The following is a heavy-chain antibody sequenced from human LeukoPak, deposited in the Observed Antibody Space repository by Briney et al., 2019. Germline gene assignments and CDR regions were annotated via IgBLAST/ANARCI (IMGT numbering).Heavy chain of an antibody. J-gene: IGHJ2*01. CDR2: ISSSSSYI. V-gene: IGHV3-21*01. CDR3: ARDWAPGHWNDVDL. Sequence: GGSLRLSCAASGFTFSSYSMNWVRQAPGKGLEWVSSISSSSSYIYYADSVKGRFTISRDNAKNSLYLQMNSLRAEDTAVYYCARDWAPGHWNDVDLWGRGTLVTVSS. CDR1: GFTFSSYS. D-gene: IGHD1-1*01.